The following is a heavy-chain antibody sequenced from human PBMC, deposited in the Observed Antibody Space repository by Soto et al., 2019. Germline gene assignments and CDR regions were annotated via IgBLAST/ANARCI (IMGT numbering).Heavy chain of an antibody. CDR1: GFTFSSNA. CDR3: ARDKIQGAPDYLDS. V-gene: IGHV3-30-3*01. Sequence: QEQLVESGGDVVQPGRSLTLSCAASGFTFSSNAMHWVRQAPGKGLEWVAVIAYDGSIKIYRDSVKGRFTISRDNSKNTLYLQMNSLRTEDTAVYYCARDKIQGAPDYLDSWGQGTLVTVSS. J-gene: IGHJ4*02. CDR2: IAYDGSIK.